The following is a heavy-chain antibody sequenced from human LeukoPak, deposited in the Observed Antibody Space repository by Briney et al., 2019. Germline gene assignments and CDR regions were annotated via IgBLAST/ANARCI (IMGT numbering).Heavy chain of an antibody. Sequence: GESLKISCKGSGYSFTSYWIGWVRQMPGKGLEWMGIIYPGDSDTRYSPSFQGQVTISAVKSISTAYLQWSSLKASDTAMYYCARRNEFSGSSVPPYYYYYYMDVWGKGTTVTVSS. CDR1: GYSFTSYW. V-gene: IGHV5-51*01. D-gene: IGHD1-26*01. CDR2: IYPGDSDT. J-gene: IGHJ6*03. CDR3: ARRNEFSGSSVPPYYYYYYMDV.